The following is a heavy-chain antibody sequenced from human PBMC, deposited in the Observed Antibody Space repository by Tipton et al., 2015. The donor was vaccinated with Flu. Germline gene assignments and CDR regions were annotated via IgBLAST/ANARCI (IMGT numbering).Heavy chain of an antibody. CDR3: ARDIRSYGSGSYSH. D-gene: IGHD3-10*01. CDR2: FHYTGGT. CDR1: GGSVSSTSYY. J-gene: IGHJ4*02. V-gene: IGHV4-39*07. Sequence: TLSLTCAVSGGSVSSTSYYWGWIRQPPGKGLEWIGSFHYTGGTYYNPSLKSRLTISVDTSKNQFSLKVSSVTAADTAVYFCARDIRSYGSGSYSHWGQGTLGSVSS.